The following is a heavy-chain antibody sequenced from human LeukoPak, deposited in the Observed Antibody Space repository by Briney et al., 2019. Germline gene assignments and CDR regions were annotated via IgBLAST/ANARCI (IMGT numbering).Heavy chain of an antibody. Sequence: PGGSLRLSCVASGFTFKSYGMHWVRQAPGKGLEWVAIIWYDGSNKYCADFVKGRFTTSRDNSKNTLYLQMNSLRADDTAVYYCARVSGYSGTWYVDYWGQGTLVTVSS. V-gene: IGHV3-33*01. J-gene: IGHJ4*02. D-gene: IGHD6-13*01. CDR1: GFTFKSYG. CDR3: ARVSGYSGTWYVDY. CDR2: IWYDGSNK.